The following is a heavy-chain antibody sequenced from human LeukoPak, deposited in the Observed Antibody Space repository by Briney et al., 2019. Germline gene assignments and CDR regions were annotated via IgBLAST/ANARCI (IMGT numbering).Heavy chain of an antibody. J-gene: IGHJ4*02. D-gene: IGHD5-24*01. V-gene: IGHV3-48*01. CDR2: IGVDSGNT. CDR3: ARDYKYAFDN. CDR1: GFTFSDYS. Sequence: GGSLRLSCAASGFTFSDYSMNWVRQAPGKGPEWISYIGVDSGNTNYADSVKGRFTISGDKAKNSLYLQMNSLRVEDTAVYYCARDYKYAFDNWGQGTLVTVSS.